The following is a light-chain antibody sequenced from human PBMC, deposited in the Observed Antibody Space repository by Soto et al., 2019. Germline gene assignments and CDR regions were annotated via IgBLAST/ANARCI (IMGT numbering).Light chain of an antibody. CDR2: GAS. CDR3: QQYSSSPS. V-gene: IGKV3-20*01. J-gene: IGKJ5*01. Sequence: EIVLTQSPGTLPLSPGERATLSCRASQSVSSSYLAWYQQKPGQAPRLLIYGASTRATGIPARFSGSGSGTEFTLTISSLQSEDFVVYYCQQYSSSPSFGQGTRLEIK. CDR1: QSVSSSY.